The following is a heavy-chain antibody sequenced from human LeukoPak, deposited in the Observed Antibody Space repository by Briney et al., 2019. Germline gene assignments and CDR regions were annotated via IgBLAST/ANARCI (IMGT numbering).Heavy chain of an antibody. Sequence: SVKVSCKASGGSFSSYVITWVRQAPGQGLEWMGRIIPILNVANFAQKVQGRVTITADKSTNTAHMELSSLRSEDTAGYYCTREGIYSPDPSSYHRDAFDIWGQGTVVTVSS. CDR3: TREGIYSPDPSSYHRDAFDI. V-gene: IGHV1-69*04. D-gene: IGHD3-10*01. CDR2: IIPILNVA. J-gene: IGHJ3*02. CDR1: GGSFSSYV.